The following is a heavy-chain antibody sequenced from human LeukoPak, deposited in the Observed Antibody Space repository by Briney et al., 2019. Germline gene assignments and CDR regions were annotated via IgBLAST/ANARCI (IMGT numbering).Heavy chain of an antibody. CDR2: ISSSSSYI. CDR1: GFTFSSYS. D-gene: IGHD3-10*01. V-gene: IGHV3-21*01. CDR3: ARDYPGSGSYYTYYYYYYGMDV. J-gene: IGHJ6*02. Sequence: GGSLRLSCAASGFTFSSYSMNWVRQAPGKGLEWVSFISSSSSYIYYADSVKGRFTISRDNSKNTLYLQMNSLRAEDTAVYYFARDYPGSGSYYTYYYYYYGMDVWGQGTTVTVSS.